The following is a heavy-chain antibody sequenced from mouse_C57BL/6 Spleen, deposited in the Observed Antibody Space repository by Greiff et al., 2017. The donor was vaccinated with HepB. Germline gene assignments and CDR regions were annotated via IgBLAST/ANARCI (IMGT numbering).Heavy chain of an antibody. D-gene: IGHD2-1*01. J-gene: IGHJ2*01. CDR3: ARALYGNYELGFDY. CDR2: INYDGSST. CDR1: GFTFSDYY. Sequence: EVQLVESEGGLVQPGSSMKLSCTASGFTFSDYYMAWVRQVPEKGLEWVANINYDGSSTYYLDSLKSRFIISRDNAKNILYLQMSSLKSEDTATYYCARALYGNYELGFDYWGQGTTLTVSS. V-gene: IGHV5-16*01.